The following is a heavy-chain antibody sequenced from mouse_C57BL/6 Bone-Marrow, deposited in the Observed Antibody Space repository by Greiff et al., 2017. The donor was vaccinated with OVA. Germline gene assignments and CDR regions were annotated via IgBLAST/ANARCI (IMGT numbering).Heavy chain of an antibody. CDR3: AREDLNYYGSSYVMDY. CDR2: IYPRSGNT. V-gene: IGHV1-81*01. Sequence: QVQLKESGAELARPGASVKLSCKASGYTFTSYGISWVKQRTGQGLEWIGEIYPRSGNTYYNEKFKGKATLTADKSSSTAYMELRSLTSEDSAVYFCAREDLNYYGSSYVMDYWGQGTSVTVSS. J-gene: IGHJ4*01. D-gene: IGHD1-1*01. CDR1: GYTFTSYG.